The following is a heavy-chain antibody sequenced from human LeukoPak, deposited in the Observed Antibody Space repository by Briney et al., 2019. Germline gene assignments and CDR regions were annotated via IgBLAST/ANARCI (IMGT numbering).Heavy chain of an antibody. CDR1: GGSISSGSYY. CDR3: ARLLGYCSSTSCCQDY. CDR2: IYTSGST. V-gene: IGHV4-61*02. D-gene: IGHD2-2*01. J-gene: IGHJ4*02. Sequence: SETLSLTCTVSGGSISSGSYYWSWIRQPAGKGLEWIGRIYTSGSTNYNPSLKSRVTISVDTSKNQFSLKLSSVTAADTAVYYCARLLGYCSSTSCCQDYWGQGTLVTVSS.